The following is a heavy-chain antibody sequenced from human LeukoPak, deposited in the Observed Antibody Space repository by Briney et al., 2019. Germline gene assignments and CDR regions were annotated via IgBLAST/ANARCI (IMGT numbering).Heavy chain of an antibody. CDR1: GFDFSDHG. Sequence: GGSLRLSCAASGFDFSDHGMHWVRQAPGKGQEWVAVISRHGSTKIYAASVKGRFTISRDNSKNTMYLQMDSLRPEDTAVYFCAKEYSSGWSYWYFDLWGRGTLVTVSS. V-gene: IGHV3-30*18. J-gene: IGHJ2*01. CDR2: ISRHGSTK. D-gene: IGHD6-19*01. CDR3: AKEYSSGWSYWYFDL.